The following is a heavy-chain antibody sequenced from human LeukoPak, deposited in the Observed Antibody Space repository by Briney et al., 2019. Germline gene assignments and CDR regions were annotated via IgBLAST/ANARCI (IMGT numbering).Heavy chain of an antibody. Sequence: GGSLRLSCAASGFTFSSYWMSWVRQAPGKGLEWVSGINWNGGSTGYADSVKGRFTISRDSAKNSLYLQMNSLRAEDTALYYCAKESDYYASGTYPIDSWGQGTLVTVSS. D-gene: IGHD3-10*01. J-gene: IGHJ5*01. CDR2: INWNGGST. CDR1: GFTFSSYW. CDR3: AKESDYYASGTYPIDS. V-gene: IGHV3-20*04.